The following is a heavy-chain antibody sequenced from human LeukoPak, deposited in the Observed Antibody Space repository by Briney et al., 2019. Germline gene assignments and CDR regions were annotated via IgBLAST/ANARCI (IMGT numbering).Heavy chain of an antibody. CDR1: GFTVSSNY. Sequence: GGSLRLSCAASGFTVSSNYMSWVRQAPGKGLEWVSVIYSGGSTYYADSVKGRFTISRDNSKNTLYLQMNSLRAEDTAVYYCARHFYGSGTYYHFDYWGQGTLVTVSS. CDR2: IYSGGST. V-gene: IGHV3-53*01. D-gene: IGHD3-10*01. CDR3: ARHFYGSGTYYHFDY. J-gene: IGHJ4*02.